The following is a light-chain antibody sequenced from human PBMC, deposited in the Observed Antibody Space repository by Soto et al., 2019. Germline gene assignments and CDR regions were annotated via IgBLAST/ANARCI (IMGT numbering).Light chain of an antibody. CDR1: QSVSSY. V-gene: IGKV3-11*01. CDR3: PQYGSSPRT. J-gene: IGKJ1*01. CDR2: DAS. Sequence: EIVLTQSPATLSLSPGERATLSCRASQSVSSYLAWYQQKPGQAPRLLIYDASNRATGIPARFSGSGSGTDFTLTVSRLEPEDFAVYYCPQYGSSPRTVGQGTKVDIK.